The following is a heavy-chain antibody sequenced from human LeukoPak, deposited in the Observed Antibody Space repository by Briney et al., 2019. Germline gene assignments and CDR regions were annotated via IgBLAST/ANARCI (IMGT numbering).Heavy chain of an antibody. V-gene: IGHV3-7*01. CDR3: ARTYGGFDY. CDR1: GFTFSSYW. J-gene: IGHJ4*02. D-gene: IGHD4-23*01. CDR2: IKQDGSEK. Sequence: GGSLRLSCAVSGFTFSSYWMSRVGQAPGKGLEWVAHIKQDGSEKYYVDSVRGRFTISRDNAKNSLYLQMNSLRAEDTAVYYCARTYGGFDYWGQGTLVTVSS.